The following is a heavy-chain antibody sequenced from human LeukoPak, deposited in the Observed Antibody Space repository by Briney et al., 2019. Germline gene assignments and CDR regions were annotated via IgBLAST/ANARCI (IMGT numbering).Heavy chain of an antibody. D-gene: IGHD1-26*01. V-gene: IGHV3-33*01. CDR3: ASSSGSPRGFDY. J-gene: IGHJ4*02. Sequence: GRSLRLSCAASGFTFSSYGMHWVRQAPGKGLEWVAVIWYDGSNKYYADSVKGRFTISRDNSKNTLYLHMNSLRAEDAAVYSCASSSGSPRGFDYWGQGTLVTVSS. CDR1: GFTFSSYG. CDR2: IWYDGSNK.